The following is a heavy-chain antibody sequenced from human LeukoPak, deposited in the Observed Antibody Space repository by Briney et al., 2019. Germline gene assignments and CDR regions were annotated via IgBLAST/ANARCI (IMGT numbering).Heavy chain of an antibody. CDR3: ARDLGYCSNTSCYSVVY. Sequence: ASVKVSCKASGYTFTGYYMHWVRQAPGQGLEWMGWINPNSGGTNYAQKFQGRVTMTRDTSISTAYMELSRLRSDDTAVYYCARDLGYCSNTSCYSVVYWGQGTLVTVSS. J-gene: IGHJ4*02. D-gene: IGHD2-2*02. V-gene: IGHV1-2*02. CDR2: INPNSGGT. CDR1: GYTFTGYY.